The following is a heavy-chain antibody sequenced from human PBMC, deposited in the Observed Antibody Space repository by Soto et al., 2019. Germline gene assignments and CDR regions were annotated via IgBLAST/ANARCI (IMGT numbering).Heavy chain of an antibody. D-gene: IGHD5-12*01. V-gene: IGHV3-74*01. J-gene: IGHJ4*02. Sequence: EVHLVESGGGVVQPGGSLTLSCAASGFDFSEYWMHWVRQAAGKGLEWVSRILSDGCCPSYADSVKGRFTISRDNAKKTLYRQMNSLRAEDTAVYFCARFLHSCYYSWYWGQGTRVTV. CDR1: GFDFSEYW. CDR2: ILSDGCCP. CDR3: ARFLHSCYYSWY.